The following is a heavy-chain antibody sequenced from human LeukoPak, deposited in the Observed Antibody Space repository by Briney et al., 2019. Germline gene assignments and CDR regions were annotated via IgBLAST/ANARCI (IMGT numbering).Heavy chain of an antibody. V-gene: IGHV3-48*03. CDR3: ARVRGSGSYFNGYFDY. D-gene: IGHD1-26*01. J-gene: IGHJ4*02. CDR2: ISSSGSTI. CDR1: GFTFNIYE. Sequence: GGSLRLSCAASGFTFNIYEMNWVRQAPGKGLEWVSYISSSGSTIYYADSVKGRFTISRDNAKNTLYLQMNSLRAEDTAVYYCARVRGSGSYFNGYFDYWGQGTLVTVSS.